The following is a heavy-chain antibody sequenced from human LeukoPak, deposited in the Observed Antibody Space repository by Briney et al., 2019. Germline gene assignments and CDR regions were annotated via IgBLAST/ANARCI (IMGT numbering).Heavy chain of an antibody. J-gene: IGHJ4*02. CDR3: APSYGSGSYPLDF. V-gene: IGHV3-21*01. CDR2: ISSSSTYI. CDR1: GFTFSSYT. D-gene: IGHD3-10*01. Sequence: GGSLRLSCAASGFTFSSYTLNWVRQAPGKGLEWGSSISSSSTYIYYADSVKGRFTISRDNAKNSLYLQMNSLRAEDTALYYCAPSYGSGSYPLDFWGQGTLVTVSS.